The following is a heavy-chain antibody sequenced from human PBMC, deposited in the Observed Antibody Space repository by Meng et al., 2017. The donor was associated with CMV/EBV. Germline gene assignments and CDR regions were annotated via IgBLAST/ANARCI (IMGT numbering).Heavy chain of an antibody. CDR1: GFTFSSYS. CDR3: ARDRVYSGYDFSQLPYYYYGMDV. V-gene: IGHV3-21*01. D-gene: IGHD5-12*01. CDR2: ISSSSSYI. J-gene: IGHJ6*02. Sequence: GESLKISCAASGFTFSSYSMNWVRQAPGKGLEWVSSISSSSSYIYYADSVKGRFTISRDNAKNSLYLQMNSLRAEDTAVYYCARDRVYSGYDFSQLPYYYYGMDVWGQGTTVTVSS.